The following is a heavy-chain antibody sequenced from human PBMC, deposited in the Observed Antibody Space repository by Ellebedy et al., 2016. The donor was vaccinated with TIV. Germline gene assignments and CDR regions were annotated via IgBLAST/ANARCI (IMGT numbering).Heavy chain of an antibody. D-gene: IGHD3-10*01. CDR3: ATLLLSSGSYQQYFDK. CDR1: GFTFSHSA. J-gene: IGHJ4*02. Sequence: GESLKISCAASGFTFSHSAMSWVRQAPGKGLQCVSIVSLGGVATYYADSVKGRFTVSRDKSKDTLYLQTTSLRVEDTATYYCATLLLSSGSYQQYFDKWGQGTLVTVSS. CDR2: VSLGGVAT. V-gene: IGHV3-23*01.